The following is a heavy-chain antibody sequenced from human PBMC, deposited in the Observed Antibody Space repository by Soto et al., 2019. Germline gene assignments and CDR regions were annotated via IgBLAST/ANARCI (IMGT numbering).Heavy chain of an antibody. CDR2: ISYDGSNK. D-gene: IGHD1-7*01. V-gene: IGHV3-30*18. Sequence: PGGSLRLSCAASGFTFSSYGMHWVRQAPGKGLEWVAVISYDGSNKYYADSVKGRFTISRDNSKNTLYLQMNSLRAEDTAVYYCAKDLGYNWNYRYYYYGMDVWGQGTTVTVS. CDR1: GFTFSSYG. CDR3: AKDLGYNWNYRYYYYGMDV. J-gene: IGHJ6*02.